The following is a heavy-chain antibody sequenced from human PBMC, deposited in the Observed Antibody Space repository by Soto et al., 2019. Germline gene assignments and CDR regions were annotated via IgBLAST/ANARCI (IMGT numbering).Heavy chain of an antibody. CDR1: GYTFTSYY. CDR2: INPSGGST. V-gene: IGHV1-46*01. Sequence: ASVKVSCKASGYTFTSYYMHWVRQAPGQGLEWMGIINPSGGSTSYAQKFQGRVTMTRDTSTSTVYMELSSLRSEDTAVYYCARDLSKRGCSYGRRGDFHYWGQGTLVTVSS. J-gene: IGHJ4*02. D-gene: IGHD5-18*01. CDR3: ARDLSKRGCSYGRRGDFHY.